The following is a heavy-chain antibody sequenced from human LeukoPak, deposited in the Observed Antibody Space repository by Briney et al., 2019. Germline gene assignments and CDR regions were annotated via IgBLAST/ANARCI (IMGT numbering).Heavy chain of an antibody. CDR3: ARAKSQGFTIFGVLIESFDP. Sequence: SETLSLTCTVSGGSISSYYWSWIRQPPVKGLEWSGYIYYSGSTNYNPSLKSRVTISLDTSKNQFSLKLTSVSAADTAVYYCARAKSQGFTIFGVLIESFDPWGQGTLVTVSS. D-gene: IGHD3-3*01. CDR1: GGSISSYY. J-gene: IGHJ5*02. CDR2: IYYSGST. V-gene: IGHV4-59*01.